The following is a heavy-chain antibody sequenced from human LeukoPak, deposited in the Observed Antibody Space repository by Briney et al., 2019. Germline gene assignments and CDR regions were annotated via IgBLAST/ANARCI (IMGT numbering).Heavy chain of an antibody. J-gene: IGHJ4*02. Sequence: GGSLRLSCAGSGFSFSSYGMHWVRQAPGKGLEWVSYISSSGSTIYYADSVKGRFTISRDNAKNSLYLQMNSLRAEDTAVYYCAKGPRTVRFGDRHKGMFDYWGQGTLVTVSS. CDR3: AKGPRTVRFGDRHKGMFDY. D-gene: IGHD3-10*01. CDR1: GFSFSSYG. V-gene: IGHV3-48*04. CDR2: ISSSGSTI.